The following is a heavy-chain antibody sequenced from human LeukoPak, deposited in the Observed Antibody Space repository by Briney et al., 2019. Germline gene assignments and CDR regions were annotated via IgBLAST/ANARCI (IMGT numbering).Heavy chain of an antibody. Sequence: SETPSLTCTVSGGSISSSSYYWGWIRQPPGKGLEGIGGIYYSGSTYYNPSLKSRVTISVDTSKNQFSLKLSSVTAADTAVYYCARQDYGSGIPFGMDVWGQGTTVTVSS. D-gene: IGHD3-10*01. J-gene: IGHJ6*02. CDR1: GGSISSSSYY. V-gene: IGHV4-39*01. CDR2: IYYSGST. CDR3: ARQDYGSGIPFGMDV.